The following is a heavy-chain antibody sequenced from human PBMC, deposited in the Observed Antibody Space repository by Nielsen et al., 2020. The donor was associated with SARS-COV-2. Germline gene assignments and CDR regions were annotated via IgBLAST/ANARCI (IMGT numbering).Heavy chain of an antibody. CDR2: MSGSASSA. J-gene: IGHJ6*02. Sequence: WLRQPPGKGLDWVATMSGSASSAYYAESVKGRFTISRDNSKTTLYLDMTSLSAEDTAVYYCARDELIGVAAAGTPWDYYYGMDVWGQGTTVTVSS. D-gene: IGHD6-13*01. V-gene: IGHV3-23*01. CDR3: ARDELIGVAAAGTPWDYYYGMDV.